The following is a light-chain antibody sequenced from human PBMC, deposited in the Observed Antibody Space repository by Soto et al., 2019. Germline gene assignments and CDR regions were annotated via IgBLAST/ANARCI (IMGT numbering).Light chain of an antibody. V-gene: IGKV1-39*01. CDR1: QSVNTY. CDR3: QQYNIWRSIT. Sequence: DIQMTQSPSSVSASEGDRVTITCRASQSVNTYLNWYQHKPGKAPKLLIYAASSLQSGVPSRFSGSGSGTDFTLTISCLQSEDFAVYYCQQYNIWRSITFGPGTRLEIK. CDR2: AAS. J-gene: IGKJ5*01.